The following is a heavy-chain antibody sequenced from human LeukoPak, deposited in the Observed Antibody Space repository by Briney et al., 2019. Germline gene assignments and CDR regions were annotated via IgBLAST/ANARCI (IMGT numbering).Heavy chain of an antibody. Sequence: ASVKVSCKASGYTFTGYYMHWVRQAPGQGLEWMGWINPNSGGTNYAQKFQGRVTMTRDTSISTANMELSRLRSDDTAVYYCARSPSYYDFWSGYYGFDYWGQGTLVTVSS. V-gene: IGHV1-2*02. CDR2: INPNSGGT. CDR3: ARSPSYYDFWSGYYGFDY. J-gene: IGHJ4*02. CDR1: GYTFTGYY. D-gene: IGHD3-3*01.